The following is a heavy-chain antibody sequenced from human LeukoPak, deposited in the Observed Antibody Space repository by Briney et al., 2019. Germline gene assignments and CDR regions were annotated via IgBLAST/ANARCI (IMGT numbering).Heavy chain of an antibody. CDR1: GFTFSSYS. V-gene: IGHV3-48*01. CDR2: ISSSSSTI. CDR3: ARDPPAYCGGDCAARMDV. J-gene: IGHJ6*04. Sequence: GGSLRLSCAASGFTFSSYSMNWVRQAPGKGLEWVSYISSSSSTIYYADSVKGRFTISRDNAKNSLYLQMSSLRAEDTAVYYCARDPPAYCGGDCAARMDVWGKGTTVTVSS. D-gene: IGHD2-21*01.